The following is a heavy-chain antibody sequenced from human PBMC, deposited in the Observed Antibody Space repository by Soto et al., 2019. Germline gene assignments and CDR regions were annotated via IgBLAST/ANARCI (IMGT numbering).Heavy chain of an antibody. V-gene: IGHV4-4*07. D-gene: IGHD3-3*01. J-gene: IGHJ5*02. CDR3: ARDFWSGYYEDWFDP. CDR2: IYTSGST. CDR1: CGSIISYY. Sequence: SETLSLTCTFSCGSIISYYWSWIRQPAGKGLEWIGRIYTSGSTNYNPSLKSRVTMSVDTSKNQFSLKLSSVTAADTAVYYCARDFWSGYYEDWFDPWGQGTLVTVSS.